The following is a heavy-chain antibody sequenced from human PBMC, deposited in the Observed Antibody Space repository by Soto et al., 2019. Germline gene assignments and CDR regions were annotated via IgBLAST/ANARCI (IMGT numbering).Heavy chain of an antibody. CDR1: GYTFTGYY. D-gene: IGHD3-16*02. Sequence: ASVKVSCKASGYTFTGYYMHWVRQAPGQGLEWMGWINPNSGGTNYAQKFQGWVTMTRDTSISTAYTELSRLRSDDTAVYYCARGYDYDYVWGSYRYLFDYWGQGTLVTVSS. V-gene: IGHV1-2*04. CDR3: ARGYDYDYVWGSYRYLFDY. CDR2: INPNSGGT. J-gene: IGHJ4*02.